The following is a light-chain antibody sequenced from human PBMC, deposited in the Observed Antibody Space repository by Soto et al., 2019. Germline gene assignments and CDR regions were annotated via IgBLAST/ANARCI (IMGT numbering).Light chain of an antibody. J-gene: IGKJ2*02. CDR3: QQRSNWPRGT. CDR2: DAS. Sequence: EIGLTQSPATLSLSPGEIATLSCRASQSVSSYLAWYQQKPGQAPRLLIYDASNRATGIPARFSGSGSGTDFTLSISSLEPEDFAVYYCQQRSNWPRGTFGQGTKLEIK. CDR1: QSVSSY. V-gene: IGKV3-11*01.